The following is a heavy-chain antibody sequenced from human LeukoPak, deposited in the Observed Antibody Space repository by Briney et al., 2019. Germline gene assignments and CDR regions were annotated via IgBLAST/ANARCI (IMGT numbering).Heavy chain of an antibody. CDR2: INHSGNT. V-gene: IGHV4-34*01. CDR1: GGTFNDYY. Sequence: TPSETLSLTCAVYGGTFNDYYWSWIRQSPGKGLEWIGEINHSGNTNYNPSLKSRVIISVDTSKNQFSLNLNSVTAADTAVYYCTRRVRSGDGWVFDYWGQGSLVTVSS. J-gene: IGHJ4*02. CDR3: TRRVRSGDGWVFDY. D-gene: IGHD5-24*01.